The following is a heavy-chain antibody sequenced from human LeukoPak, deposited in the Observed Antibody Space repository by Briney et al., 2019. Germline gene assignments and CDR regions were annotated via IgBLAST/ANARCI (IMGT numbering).Heavy chain of an antibody. CDR2: IYYSGST. CDR3: ARPTGITGNPFDY. D-gene: IGHD1-20*01. J-gene: IGHJ4*02. V-gene: IGHV4-39*01. Sequence: PSETLSLTCTVSGGSISSSSYYWGWIRQPPGKGLEWIGSIYYSGSTYYNPSLKSRVTISVDTSKNQFSLKLTSVTAAGTAVYYCARPTGITGNPFDYWGQGTLVTVSS. CDR1: GGSISSSSYY.